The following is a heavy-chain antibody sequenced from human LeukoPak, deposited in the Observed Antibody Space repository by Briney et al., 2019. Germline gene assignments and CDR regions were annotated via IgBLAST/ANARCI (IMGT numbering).Heavy chain of an antibody. CDR2: ISYDGSNK. V-gene: IGHV3-30*03. CDR1: GFTFSSYG. Sequence: GRSLRLSCAASGFTFSSYGMHWVRQAPGKGLEWVAVISYDGSNKYYADSVKGRFTISRDNSKNTLYLQMNSLRAEDTAVYYCARGDYYDSSGYYPCDYWGQGTLVTVSS. CDR3: ARGDYYDSSGYYPCDY. D-gene: IGHD3-22*01. J-gene: IGHJ4*02.